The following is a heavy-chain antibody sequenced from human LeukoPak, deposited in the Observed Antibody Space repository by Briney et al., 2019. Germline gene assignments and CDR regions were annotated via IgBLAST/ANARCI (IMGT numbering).Heavy chain of an antibody. Sequence: PSETLSLTCTVSGGSISSGDYYWSWIRQPPGKGLEWFGYIYYSGSTYYNPSLKSRVTISVDTSKNQFSLKLSSVTAADTAVYYCASFPYYDFWSGQNWFDPWGQGTLVTVSS. CDR1: GGSISSGDYY. CDR3: ASFPYYDFWSGQNWFDP. CDR2: IYYSGST. J-gene: IGHJ5*02. V-gene: IGHV4-30-4*08. D-gene: IGHD3-3*01.